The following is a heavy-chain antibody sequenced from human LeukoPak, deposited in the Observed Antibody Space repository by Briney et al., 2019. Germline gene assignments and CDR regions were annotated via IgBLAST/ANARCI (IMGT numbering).Heavy chain of an antibody. CDR3: ARDWDKRPFYGDYRITDAFDI. Sequence: PGGSLRLSCAASGFTFSSYEMNWVRQAPGKGREWVSYISSSGSTIYYADSVKGRFTISRDNSKNTLYLQMNSLRAEDTAVYYCARDWDKRPFYGDYRITDAFDIWGQGTMVTVSS. CDR1: GFTFSSYE. D-gene: IGHD4-17*01. V-gene: IGHV3-48*03. J-gene: IGHJ3*02. CDR2: ISSSGSTI.